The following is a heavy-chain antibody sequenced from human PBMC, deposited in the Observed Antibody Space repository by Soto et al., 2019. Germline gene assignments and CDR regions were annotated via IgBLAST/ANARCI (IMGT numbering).Heavy chain of an antibody. CDR3: AREFLYDSSGFSHYYGMDV. CDR1: GGTFSSYA. V-gene: IGHV1-69*13. Sequence: ASVKVSCKASGGTFSSYAISWVRQAPGQGLEWMGGIIPIFGTANYAQKFQGRVTITADESTSTAYMELSSLRSEDTAVYYCAREFLYDSSGFSHYYGMDVWGQGTTVTVSS. CDR2: IIPIFGTA. D-gene: IGHD3-22*01. J-gene: IGHJ6*02.